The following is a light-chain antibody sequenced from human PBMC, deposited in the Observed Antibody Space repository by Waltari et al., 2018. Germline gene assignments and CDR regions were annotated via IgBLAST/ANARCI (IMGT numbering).Light chain of an antibody. Sequence: DIQLTQSPSFLSASVGDRVTITCRASQGISSYLAWYQQKPGKAPKLLIYAASTLQSGVPSRFSGSGSGTEFTLTISSLQPEDFAIYHCQQLDSYPITFGPGSKVDIK. V-gene: IGKV1-9*01. CDR1: QGISSY. J-gene: IGKJ3*01. CDR2: AAS. CDR3: QQLDSYPIT.